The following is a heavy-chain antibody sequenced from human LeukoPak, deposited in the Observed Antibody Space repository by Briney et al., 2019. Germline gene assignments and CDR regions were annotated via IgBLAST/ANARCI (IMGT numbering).Heavy chain of an antibody. Sequence: GASVKVSCKASGYTFTGYYMHWVRQAPGQGLEWMGWINPNSGGTNYAQKFQGRVTMTRDTSISTAYMELSRLRSDDTAVYYCARGRGRKLLWFGELLGVLDYWGQGTLVTVSS. J-gene: IGHJ4*02. CDR2: INPNSGGT. V-gene: IGHV1-2*02. D-gene: IGHD3-10*01. CDR1: GYTFTGYY. CDR3: ARGRGRKLLWFGELLGVLDY.